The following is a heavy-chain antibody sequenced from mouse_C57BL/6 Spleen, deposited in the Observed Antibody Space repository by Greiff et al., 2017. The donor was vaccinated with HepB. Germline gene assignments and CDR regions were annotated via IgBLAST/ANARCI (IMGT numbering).Heavy chain of an antibody. CDR2: IDPSDSET. CDR1: GYTFTSYW. J-gene: IGHJ1*03. CDR3: AREPGSSPGVRYFDV. D-gene: IGHD1-1*01. Sequence: QVQLQQPGAELVRPGSSVKLSCKASGYTFTSYWMHWVKQRPIQGLEWIGNIDPSDSETHYNQKFKDKATLTVDKSSSTAYMQLRSLTSEDSAVYYCAREPGSSPGVRYFDVWGTGTTVTVSS. V-gene: IGHV1-52*01.